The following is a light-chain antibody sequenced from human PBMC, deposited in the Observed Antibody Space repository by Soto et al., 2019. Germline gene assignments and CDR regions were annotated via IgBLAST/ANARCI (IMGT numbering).Light chain of an antibody. CDR1: QSVSSY. J-gene: IGKJ5*01. CDR3: QQRSNWPPEIT. CDR2: DAS. Sequence: EIVLTQSPATLSLSPGERATLSCRAGQSVSSYLAWYQQKPGQAPRLLIYDASNRATGIPARFSGSGSGTDFTLTISSLEPEDFAVYYCQQRSNWPPEITFGQGTRLEI. V-gene: IGKV3-11*01.